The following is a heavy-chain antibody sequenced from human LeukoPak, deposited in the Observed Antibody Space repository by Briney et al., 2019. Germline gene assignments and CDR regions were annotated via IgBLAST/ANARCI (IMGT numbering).Heavy chain of an antibody. J-gene: IGHJ4*02. Sequence: GGSLRLSCAASGFTFSRYSMNWVRQAPGKGLEWVSSISSSSNYIYYADSLKVRFTISRDNAANSLFLQMNSLRAEDTAVYYCARDRRSSYGSGSYYKGAWLLDYWGQGTLVTVSS. CDR1: GFTFSRYS. D-gene: IGHD3-10*01. V-gene: IGHV3-21*01. CDR2: ISSSSNYI. CDR3: ARDRRSSYGSGSYYKGAWLLDY.